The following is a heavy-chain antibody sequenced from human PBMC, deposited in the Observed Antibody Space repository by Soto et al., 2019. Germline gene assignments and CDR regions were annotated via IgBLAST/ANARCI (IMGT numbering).Heavy chain of an antibody. CDR3: ASAAAGLLTYYYYYGMDV. J-gene: IGHJ6*02. CDR1: GYTFTSYA. CDR2: INAGNGNT. D-gene: IGHD6-13*01. Sequence: GASVKVSCKASGYTFTSYAMHWVRQAPGQRLEWMGWINAGNGNTKYSQKFQGRVTITRDTSASTAYMELSSLRSEDTAVYYCASAAAGLLTYYYYYGMDVWGQGTTVTVFS. V-gene: IGHV1-3*01.